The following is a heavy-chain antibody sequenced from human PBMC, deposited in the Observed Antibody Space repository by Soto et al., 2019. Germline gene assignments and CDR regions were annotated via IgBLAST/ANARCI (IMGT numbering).Heavy chain of an antibody. CDR1: GFSLSTRGVG. D-gene: IGHD2-15*01. V-gene: IGHV2-5*02. CDR2: IFWDDDK. CDR3: GHRSRGYSYYFDQ. J-gene: IGHJ4*02. Sequence: QITLKESGPTLVKPTQTLTLTCSFSGFSLSTRGVGVGWIRQPPGKALEWLALIFWDDDKWYSLSLRSRLTITDDNYKNQVVLSMTNMDPVDTATYYCGHRSRGYSYYFDQWGQGTLVTVSS.